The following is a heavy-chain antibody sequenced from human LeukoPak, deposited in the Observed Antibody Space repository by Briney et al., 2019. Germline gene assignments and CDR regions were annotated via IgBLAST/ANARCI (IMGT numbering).Heavy chain of an antibody. J-gene: IGHJ4*02. CDR2: IYYSGST. CDR1: GGSISSSSYY. V-gene: IGHV4-39*01. D-gene: IGHD4-11*01. CDR3: ATVHTVTHGLFDY. Sequence: SETLSLTCTVSGGSISSSSYYWGWIRQPPGKGLEWIGSIYYSGSTYYNPSLKSRVTISVDTSKNQFSLKLSSVTAADTAVYYCATVHTVTHGLFDYWGQGTLVTVSS.